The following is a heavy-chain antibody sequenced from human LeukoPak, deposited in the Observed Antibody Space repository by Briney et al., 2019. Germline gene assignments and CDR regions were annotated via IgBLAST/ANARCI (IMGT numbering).Heavy chain of an antibody. J-gene: IGHJ4*02. D-gene: IGHD6-13*01. CDR2: IYYSGSN. Sequence: SSETLSLTCTVSGGSISSYYWSWLRQPPGKGLEWIGYIYYSGSNNYNPSLKSRVTISVDTSKNQFSLKLSSVTAADTAVYYSGRHSRYSSSWPYFDYWGQGTLVTVSS. V-gene: IGHV4-59*01. CDR1: GGSISSYY. CDR3: GRHSRYSSSWPYFDY.